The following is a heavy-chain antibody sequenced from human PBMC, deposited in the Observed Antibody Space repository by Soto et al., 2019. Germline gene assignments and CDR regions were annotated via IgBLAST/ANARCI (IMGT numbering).Heavy chain of an antibody. CDR1: GFTFSSYA. CDR2: ISGSGGST. CDR3: AKLIQGMLDTRNGYPPGNYYYYYGMDV. V-gene: IGHV3-23*01. Sequence: EVQLLESGGGLVQPGGSLRLSCAASGFTFSSYAMSWVRQAPGKGLEWVSAISGSGGSTYYADSVKGRFTISRDNSKNTLYLQMNSLRAEDTAVYYCAKLIQGMLDTRNGYPPGNYYYYYGMDVWGQGTTVTVSS. J-gene: IGHJ6*02. D-gene: IGHD2-2*01.